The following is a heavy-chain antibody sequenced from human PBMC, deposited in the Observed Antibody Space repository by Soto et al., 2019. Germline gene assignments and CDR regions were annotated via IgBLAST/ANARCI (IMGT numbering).Heavy chain of an antibody. CDR3: AKHRGFVACPFDS. CDR2: ISGNVGSTT. D-gene: IGHD3-10*01. Sequence: EVQLLESGGGLAQPGGSLRLSCAVSGITFTNYAMGWVRQAPGKGLEWVSGISGNVGSTTHYADSVKGRFTISRDNSKNIPFLQMNSLRAEDTAVYYCAKHRGFVACPFDSWGKGTLVIVSS. J-gene: IGHJ4*02. V-gene: IGHV3-23*01. CDR1: GITFTNYA.